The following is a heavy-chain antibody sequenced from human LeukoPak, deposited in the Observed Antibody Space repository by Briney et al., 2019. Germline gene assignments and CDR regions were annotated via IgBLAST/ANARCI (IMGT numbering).Heavy chain of an antibody. V-gene: IGHV3-21*01. CDR1: GFTFSSYA. J-gene: IGHJ4*02. D-gene: IGHD5-18*01. CDR2: ISSSSSYI. CDR3: ARAGGHSYGFSELDY. Sequence: GGSLRLSCAASGFTFSSYAMSWVRQAPGKGLEWVSSISSSSSYIYYADSVKGRFTISRDNAKNSLYLQMNSLRAEDTAVYYCARAGGHSYGFSELDYWGQGTLVTVSS.